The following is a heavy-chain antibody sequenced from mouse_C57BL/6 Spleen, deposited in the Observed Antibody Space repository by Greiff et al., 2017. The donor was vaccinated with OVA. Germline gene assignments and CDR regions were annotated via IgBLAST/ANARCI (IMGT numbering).Heavy chain of an antibody. D-gene: IGHD2-4*01. Sequence: EVQLQQSGPELVKPGASVKISCKASGYTFTDYYMNWVKQSHGKSLEWIGDINPNNGGTSYNQKFKGKATLTVDKSSSTAYMELRSLTSEDSAVYYCARMGVYYDYDYWGQGTLVTVSA. CDR1: GYTFTDYY. J-gene: IGHJ3*01. CDR3: ARMGVYYDYDY. CDR2: INPNNGGT. V-gene: IGHV1-26*01.